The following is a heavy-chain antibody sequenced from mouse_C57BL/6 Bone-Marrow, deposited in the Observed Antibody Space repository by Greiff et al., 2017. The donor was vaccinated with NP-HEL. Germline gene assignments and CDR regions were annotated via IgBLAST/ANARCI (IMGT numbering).Heavy chain of an antibody. D-gene: IGHD1-1*01. CDR3: ARPCGSPWWYFDV. V-gene: IGHV5-17*01. CDR1: GFTFSDYG. CDR2: ISSGSSTI. Sequence: EVHLVESGGGLVKPGGSLKLSCAASGFTFSDYGMHWVRQAPEKGLEWVAYISSGSSTIYYADTVKGRFTISRDNAKNTLFLQMTSLRSEDTAMYYCARPCGSPWWYFDVWGTGTTVTVSS. J-gene: IGHJ1*03.